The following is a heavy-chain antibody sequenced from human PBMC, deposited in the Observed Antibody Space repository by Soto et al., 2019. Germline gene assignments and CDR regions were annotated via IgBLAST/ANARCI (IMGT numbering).Heavy chain of an antibody. CDR1: GYTFTSYG. V-gene: IGHV1-18*04. D-gene: IGHD3-3*01. Sequence: ASVKVSCKASGYTFTSYGISWVRQAPGQGLEWMGWISAYNGNTNYAQKLQGRVTMTTDTSTSTAYMELRSLRSGDTAVYYCARCTRITIFGVVIEGFDYWGQGTLVTVSS. CDR3: ARCTRITIFGVVIEGFDY. CDR2: ISAYNGNT. J-gene: IGHJ4*02.